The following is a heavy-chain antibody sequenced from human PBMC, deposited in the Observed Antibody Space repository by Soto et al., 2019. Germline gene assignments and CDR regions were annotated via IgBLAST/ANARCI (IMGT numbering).Heavy chain of an antibody. Sequence: QVQLVESGGGVVQPGRSLRLSCAASGFTFSSYGMHWVRQAPGKGLEWVAVISYDGSNKYYADSVKGRFTISRDNSKNTLYLQMNSLRAEDTAVYYCAKDPTGALWFGELLKGNYFDYWGQGTLVTVSS. V-gene: IGHV3-30*18. CDR3: AKDPTGALWFGELLKGNYFDY. J-gene: IGHJ4*02. CDR2: ISYDGSNK. D-gene: IGHD3-10*01. CDR1: GFTFSSYG.